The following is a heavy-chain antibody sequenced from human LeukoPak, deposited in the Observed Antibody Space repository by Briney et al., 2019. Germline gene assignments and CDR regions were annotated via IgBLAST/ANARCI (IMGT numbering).Heavy chain of an antibody. D-gene: IGHD2/OR15-2a*01. J-gene: IGHJ4*02. CDR2: ISYDGSNK. Sequence: GGSLRLSCAASGFTFSSYAMYWVRQAPGKGLEWVAVISYDGSNKYYADSVEGRFTISRDNSKNTLYLQMNSLRAEDTAAYYCALRASTNIPGYWGQGTLVTVSS. CDR1: GFTFSSYA. CDR3: ALRASTNIPGY. V-gene: IGHV3-30-3*01.